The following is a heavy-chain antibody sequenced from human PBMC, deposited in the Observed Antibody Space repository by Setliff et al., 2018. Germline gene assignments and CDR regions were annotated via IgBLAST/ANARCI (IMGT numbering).Heavy chain of an antibody. D-gene: IGHD3-3*01. J-gene: IGHJ4*02. CDR1: GGSISSGSYY. CDR3: ARLPNFWSGYFDY. Sequence: NPSETLSLTCTVSGGSISSGSYYWSWIRQSAGKGLEWIGRIYVSTGSTNYSPSLKSRVSISVDRSKNQFSLNLTSVTAADTAVYYCARLPNFWSGYFDYWGQGTLVTVS. CDR2: IYVSTGST. V-gene: IGHV4-61*02.